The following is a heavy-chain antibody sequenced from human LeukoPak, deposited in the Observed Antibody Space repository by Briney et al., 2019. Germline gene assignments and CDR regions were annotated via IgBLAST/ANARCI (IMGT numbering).Heavy chain of an antibody. J-gene: IGHJ5*02. Sequence: ASVKVSCKASGDTFTDQYIQWMRQAPGQGLEWMGWINPNSGGTNYAQKFQGRVTMTRDTSISTAYMELSRLRSDDTAVYYCARGGYSGYDSSGDWFDPWGQGTLVTVSS. D-gene: IGHD5-12*01. V-gene: IGHV1-2*02. CDR1: GDTFTDQY. CDR2: INPNSGGT. CDR3: ARGGYSGYDSSGDWFDP.